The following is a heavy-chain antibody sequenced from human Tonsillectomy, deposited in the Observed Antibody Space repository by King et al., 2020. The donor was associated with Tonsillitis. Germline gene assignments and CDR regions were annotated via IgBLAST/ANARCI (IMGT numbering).Heavy chain of an antibody. CDR2: SNHYGTT. CDR1: GGSFSDYY. Sequence: HVQLPQWGAGLLKPSETLSLTCAVYGGSFSDYYWSWIRQPPGKGLEWIGESNHYGTTNYNPSLKSRVTISADTSKNQFSLKLRSVTAADTAVSYCARGGFDILTGYYNVYWGQGTLVTVSS. CDR3: ARGGFDILTGYYNVY. D-gene: IGHD3-9*01. V-gene: IGHV4-34*01. J-gene: IGHJ4*02.